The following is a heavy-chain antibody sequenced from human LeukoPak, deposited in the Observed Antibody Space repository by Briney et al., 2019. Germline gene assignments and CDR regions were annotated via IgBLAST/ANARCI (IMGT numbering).Heavy chain of an antibody. V-gene: IGHV1-69*13. CDR3: ARTHYSGSYSYYFDY. CDR1: GGTFSSYA. J-gene: IGHJ4*02. Sequence: SVTVSCKASGGTFSSYAISWVRQAPGQGLEWMGGIIPIFGTANYAQKFQGRVTITADESTSTAYMELSSLRSEDTAVYYCARTHYSGSYSYYFDYWGQGTLVTVSS. D-gene: IGHD1-26*01. CDR2: IIPIFGTA.